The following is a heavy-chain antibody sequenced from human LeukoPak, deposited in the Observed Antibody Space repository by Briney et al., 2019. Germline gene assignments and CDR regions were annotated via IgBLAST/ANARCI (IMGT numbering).Heavy chain of an antibody. CDR2: ISVYNGNT. CDR1: GYTLTNYG. D-gene: IGHD3-9*01. Sequence: ASVKVSCKASGYTLTNYGISWVRQAPGQGLEWMGWISVYNGNTNYAQKLQGRVTLTTDTSTNTAYMELRSLRSDDTAVFYCARGPPIYDILTGYYGDYWGQGTLVTVSS. V-gene: IGHV1-18*04. J-gene: IGHJ4*02. CDR3: ARGPPIYDILTGYYGDY.